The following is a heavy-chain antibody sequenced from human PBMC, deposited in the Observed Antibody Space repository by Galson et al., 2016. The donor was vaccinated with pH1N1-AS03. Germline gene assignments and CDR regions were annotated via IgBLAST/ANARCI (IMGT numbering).Heavy chain of an antibody. CDR3: ARGPVSDSNDWFLPPDY. V-gene: IGHV3-64*01. J-gene: IGHJ4*02. D-gene: IGHD3-9*01. CDR2: ISGNGVST. Sequence: SLRLSCAAAGFTFSSYAMFWVRQAPGKGLEYVSAISGNGVSTYYANSVKGRFTISRDNSKNTLYLQMGSLTAEDMAVYYCARGPVSDSNDWFLPPDYGGQGTQVTVSS. CDR1: GFTFSSYA.